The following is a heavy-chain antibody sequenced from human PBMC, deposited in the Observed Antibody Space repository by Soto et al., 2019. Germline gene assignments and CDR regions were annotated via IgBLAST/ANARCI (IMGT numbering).Heavy chain of an antibody. Sequence: GGSLRLSFAASGFTFNSYAMTWLSQAPGKGLAWVSAIGTDRNTYYADSVKGRFTISRDNSGTTLYLQMNSLRAEDTALYYCVRKYPGTRPFDYWGQGTLVTVSS. D-gene: IGHD2-2*01. J-gene: IGHJ4*01. V-gene: IGHV3-23*01. CDR2: IGTDRNT. CDR1: GFTFNSYA. CDR3: VRKYPGTRPFDY.